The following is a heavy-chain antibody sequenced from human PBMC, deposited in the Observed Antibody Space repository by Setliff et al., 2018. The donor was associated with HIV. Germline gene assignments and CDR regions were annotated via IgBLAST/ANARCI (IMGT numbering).Heavy chain of an antibody. CDR3: ARDFRIIVPDVFDI. V-gene: IGHV3-49*04. D-gene: IGHD2-15*01. CDR2: INSNTYGGTT. CDR1: GFTFGDYA. Sequence: GGSLRLSCTASGFTFGDYAMTWVRQAPGKGLEWVGFINSNTYGGTTDYAASVKGRFTISRDDSKSSAYLLMNSLKTEDTAVYYCARDFRIIVPDVFDIWGRGTMITVSS. J-gene: IGHJ3*02.